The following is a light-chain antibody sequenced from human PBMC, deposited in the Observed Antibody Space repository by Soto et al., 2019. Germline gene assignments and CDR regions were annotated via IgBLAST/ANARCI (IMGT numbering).Light chain of an antibody. J-gene: IGKJ4*01. CDR1: RTVRNNY. Sequence: TQSPGTLGVSPAVRGTVSCGASRTVRNNYLAWYQQKPGQAPRLLIYDASSRATGIPDRFSGGGSGTVFTLTISRLEPEDFAVYYCQQFSSYPLTFGGGTKVDIK. CDR3: QQFSSYPLT. V-gene: IGKV3-20*01. CDR2: DAS.